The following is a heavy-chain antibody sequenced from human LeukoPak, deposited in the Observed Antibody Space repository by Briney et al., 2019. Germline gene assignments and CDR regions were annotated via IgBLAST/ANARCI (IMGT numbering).Heavy chain of an antibody. CDR3: ARDSIPKMATVVDS. CDR1: GFNFSDFY. Sequence: GGSLRLSCEASGFNFSDFYMNWIRQAPGKGLEGVAYISPRGRTSYYADSVRGRFTVSRDNAKNSLFPQMTSLSADDTAIYYCARDSIPKMATVVDSWGQGTLVIVSS. D-gene: IGHD2-21*01. CDR2: ISPRGRTS. V-gene: IGHV3-11*01. J-gene: IGHJ4*02.